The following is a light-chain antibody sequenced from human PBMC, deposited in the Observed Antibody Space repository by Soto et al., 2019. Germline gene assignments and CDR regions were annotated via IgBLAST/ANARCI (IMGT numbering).Light chain of an antibody. CDR1: SSDIGAYNY. CDR2: DVK. Sequence: QSALSQPASVSGSLGQPITISCAGTSSDIGAYNYVSWFQQYAGKGPKCVVYDVKKRTSIDSYRFSGSKSGNVASLTIAGLQAEYEADYYCTSYTTANTLIVGGGTKLTVL. V-gene: IGLV2-14*01. J-gene: IGLJ2*01. CDR3: TSYTTANTLI.